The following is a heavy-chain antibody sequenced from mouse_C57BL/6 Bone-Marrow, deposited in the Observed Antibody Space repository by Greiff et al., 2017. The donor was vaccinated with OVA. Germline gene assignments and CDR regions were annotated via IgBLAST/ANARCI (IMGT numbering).Heavy chain of an antibody. CDR2: ISDGGSYT. CDR1: GFTFSSYA. J-gene: IGHJ3*01. Sequence: VQLKESGGGLVKPGGSLKLSCAASGFTFSSYAMSWVRQTPEKRLEWVATISDGGSYTYYPDNVKGRFTISRDNAKNNLYLQMSHLKSEDTAMYYCAPPPIYYDYDRFAYWGQGTLVTVSA. V-gene: IGHV5-4*01. D-gene: IGHD2-4*01. CDR3: APPPIYYDYDRFAY.